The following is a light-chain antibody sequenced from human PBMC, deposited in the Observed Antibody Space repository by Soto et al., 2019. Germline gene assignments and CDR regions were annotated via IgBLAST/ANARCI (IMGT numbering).Light chain of an antibody. CDR2: DVS. J-gene: IGLJ2*01. Sequence: QSALTQPASVSGSPGQSITISCTGTSSDVGGYNYVSGYQQHPGKAPKLMIYDVSNRPSGVSNRFSGSKSGNTASLTISGLQAEDEADYYCSSYRSSRTFEVFGGGTKVTVL. CDR3: SSYRSSRTFEV. V-gene: IGLV2-14*03. CDR1: SSDVGGYNY.